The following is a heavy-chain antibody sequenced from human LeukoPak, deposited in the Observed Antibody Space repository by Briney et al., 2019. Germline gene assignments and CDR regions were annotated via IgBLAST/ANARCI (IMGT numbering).Heavy chain of an antibody. J-gene: IGHJ4*02. D-gene: IGHD4-17*01. V-gene: IGHV3-30*04. CDR3: AREGVTTGLLDY. CDR2: ISHDGSNK. Sequence: GGSLRLSCAASGFTFSSYAMHWVRQAPGKGLEWVAVISHDGSNKYYADSVKGRFTISRDNSKNTLYLQMNSLRAEDTAVYYCAREGVTTGLLDYWGQGTLVTVSS. CDR1: GFTFSSYA.